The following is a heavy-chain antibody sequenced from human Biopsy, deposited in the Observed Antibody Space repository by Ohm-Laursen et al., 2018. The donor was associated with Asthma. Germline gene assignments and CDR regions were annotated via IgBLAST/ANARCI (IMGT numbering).Heavy chain of an antibody. V-gene: IGHV3-30*01. D-gene: IGHD1-1*01. J-gene: IGHJ3*02. CDR2: ISKDAGTQ. Sequence: SLRLSCAAAGFSFSNFAIHWVRQAPGKGLEWVGVISKDAGTQDYADSVKGRFTMARDNSKNTLDLQMNSLREEDTAVYYCVRDGTDDAFDIWGQGTVVSVSS. CDR3: VRDGTDDAFDI. CDR1: GFSFSNFA.